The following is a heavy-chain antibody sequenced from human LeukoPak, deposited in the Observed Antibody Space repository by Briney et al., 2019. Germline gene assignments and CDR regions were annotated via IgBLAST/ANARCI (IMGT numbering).Heavy chain of an antibody. CDR2: VNLQGST. J-gene: IGHJ4*02. Sequence: SETLSLTCGVSGGSITNTNYWTWVRQPPGKGLEWIGEVNLQGSTNYNPSLMGRVAISVDKSENHISLQLTSVTAADTAMYYCAREGGPYRPLDYSGQGTLVTVSS. CDR3: AREGGPYRPLDY. CDR1: GGSITNTNY. V-gene: IGHV4-4*02.